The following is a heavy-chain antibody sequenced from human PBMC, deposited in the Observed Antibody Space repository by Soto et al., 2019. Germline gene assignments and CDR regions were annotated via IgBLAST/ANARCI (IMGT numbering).Heavy chain of an antibody. D-gene: IGHD2-15*01. V-gene: IGHV5-51*01. J-gene: IGHJ4*02. CDR3: ARPPLPAYSSHFNS. CDR2: VYRRDSDT. Sequence: PGESLKISCKASGYIFIDYWIGWVRPMPGKGLEWMGRVYRRDSDTRYSPSFQGQVTLSPDRSTGTAFLQWRSLKASDNALYYCARPPLPAYSSHFNSWGQGTLVTVSS. CDR1: GYIFIDYW.